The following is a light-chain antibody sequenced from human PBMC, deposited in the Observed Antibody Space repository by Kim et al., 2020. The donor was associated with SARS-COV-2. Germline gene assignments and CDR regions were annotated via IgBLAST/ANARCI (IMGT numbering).Light chain of an antibody. Sequence: GRAPICGRRRRISNAWLAWYQQKPGKAPKLLIYDANMLNSRVPDRFSGRGSGTEFALTISSVQPDDFAAYYCQQFNSSPYSFGQGTKLEI. J-gene: IGKJ2*01. V-gene: IGKV1-5*01. CDR3: QQFNSSPYS. CDR2: DAN. CDR1: RISNAW.